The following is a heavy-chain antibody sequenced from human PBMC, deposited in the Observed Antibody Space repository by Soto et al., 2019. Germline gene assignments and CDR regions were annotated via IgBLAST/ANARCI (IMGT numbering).Heavy chain of an antibody. J-gene: IGHJ6*02. CDR1: GFTFSRYT. D-gene: IGHD2-15*01. CDR2: ISGGGGTM. CDR3: AKDLVVEYQYYRYYYYRIAV. V-gene: IGHV3-23*01. Sequence: PGGSLRLSCAASGFTFSRYTMNWVRQAPGKGLEWLSYISGGGGTMSYADSVKGRFTISRDNSKNTLYLQMNSLRAEDTAVYYCAKDLVVEYQYYRYYYYRIAVSAQGTTVTVSS.